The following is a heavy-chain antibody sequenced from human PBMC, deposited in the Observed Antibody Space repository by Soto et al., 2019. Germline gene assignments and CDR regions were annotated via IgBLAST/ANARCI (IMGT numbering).Heavy chain of an antibody. CDR3: TTDENFVGEPGFHY. D-gene: IGHD2-2*01. V-gene: IGHV3-15*01. J-gene: IGHJ4*02. CDR2: IKSKTDGGTT. Sequence: EVQLVESGGGLVKPGGSLRLSCAASGFTFSNAWMSWVRQAPGKGLEWVGRIKSKTDGGTTDYAAHVKGRDTISRDDSKNTKYLEMNSLKTGDRAVYYCTTDENFVGEPGFHYWGQGTLVTVSS. CDR1: GFTFSNAW.